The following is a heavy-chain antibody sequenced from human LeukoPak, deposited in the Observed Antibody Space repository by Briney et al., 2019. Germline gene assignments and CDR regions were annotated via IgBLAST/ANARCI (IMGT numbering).Heavy chain of an antibody. CDR2: ISYDGSNK. J-gene: IGHJ4*02. CDR3: ARDDFSLMDY. D-gene: IGHD3-3*01. Sequence: PGGSLRLSCAASGFTFSSYAMHWVRQAPGKGLEWVAVISYDGSNKYYADSVKGRFTISRDNSKNMLYLQMNSLRAEDTAVYYCARDDFSLMDYWGQGTLVTVSS. V-gene: IGHV3-30-3*01. CDR1: GFTFSSYA.